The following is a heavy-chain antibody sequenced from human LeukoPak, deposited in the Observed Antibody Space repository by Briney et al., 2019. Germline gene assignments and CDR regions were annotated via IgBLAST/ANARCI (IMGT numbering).Heavy chain of an antibody. CDR1: GDSISSGSYY. Sequence: SETLSLTCTVSGDSISSGSYYWSWIRQPAGRGLEWIGRIYSSGSTNYNPSLKSRVPISVDTSKNQLSLRLTSVTAADTAVYFCARAIWFGEGHDYWGQGTLVTVSS. CDR3: ARAIWFGEGHDY. CDR2: IYSSGST. D-gene: IGHD3-10*01. J-gene: IGHJ4*02. V-gene: IGHV4-61*02.